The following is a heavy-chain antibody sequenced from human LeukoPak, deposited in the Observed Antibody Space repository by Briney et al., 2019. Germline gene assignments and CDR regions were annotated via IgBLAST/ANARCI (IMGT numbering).Heavy chain of an antibody. V-gene: IGHV4-39*07. Sequence: PLETLSLTCTVSGGSISSSSYYWGWIRQPPGKGLQWIGSVYHSGTTFYNPSLKSQVTISVETSKNHFSLKLSYVTAADTAVYYCASHITIFGVVIIQGAFDIWGQGTMVSVSS. CDR3: ASHITIFGVVIIQGAFDI. CDR1: GGSISSSSYY. J-gene: IGHJ3*02. D-gene: IGHD3-3*01. CDR2: VYHSGTT.